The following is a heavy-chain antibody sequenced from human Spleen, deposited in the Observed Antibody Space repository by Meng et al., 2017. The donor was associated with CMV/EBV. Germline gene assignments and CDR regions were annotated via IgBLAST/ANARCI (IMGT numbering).Heavy chain of an antibody. D-gene: IGHD3-9*01. CDR3: ARDTRGLTFDD. CDR2: MYYTGNT. V-gene: IGHV4-61*01. CDR1: GVSVSSDTYY. Sequence: SETLSLTCTVSGVSVSSDTYYWSWIRQPPGKGLEWVGYMYYTGNTNYNPSLKSRVTISVDTSKNQLSLKLSSLNPSDTAVYFCARDTRGLTFDDWGQGTLVTVSS. J-gene: IGHJ5*02.